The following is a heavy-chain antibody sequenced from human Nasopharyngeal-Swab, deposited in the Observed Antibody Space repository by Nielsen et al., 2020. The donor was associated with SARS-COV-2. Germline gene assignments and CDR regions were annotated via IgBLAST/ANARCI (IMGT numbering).Heavy chain of an antibody. V-gene: IGHV3-21*01. Sequence: GESLKISCAASGFIFSDYYMNWVRRAPGKGLEWVSSISTSSSYIYYADSVKGRFTISRDNAKNSLYLQMNSLRAEDTAVYYCARDQDSSGYLGRTDRPHDYWGQGTLVTVSS. CDR3: ARDQDSSGYLGRTDRPHDY. D-gene: IGHD3-22*01. CDR2: ISTSSSYI. CDR1: GFIFSDYY. J-gene: IGHJ4*02.